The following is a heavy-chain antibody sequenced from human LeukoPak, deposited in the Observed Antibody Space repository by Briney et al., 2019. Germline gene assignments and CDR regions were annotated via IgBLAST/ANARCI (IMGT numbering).Heavy chain of an antibody. V-gene: IGHV4-59*01. CDR3: AREDYCSGGSCYSGYFQH. Sequence: SETLSLTCTVSGGSISSYYWSWIRQPPGKGLEWIGYIYYSGATNYNPSLKSRVTISVDTSKNQFSLKLSSVTAADTAVYYCAREDYCSGGSCYSGYFQHWGQGTLVTVSS. J-gene: IGHJ1*01. CDR1: GGSISSYY. CDR2: IYYSGAT. D-gene: IGHD2-15*01.